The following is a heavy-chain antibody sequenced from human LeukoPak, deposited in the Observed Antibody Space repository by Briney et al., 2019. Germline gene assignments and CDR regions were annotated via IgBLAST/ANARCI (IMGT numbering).Heavy chain of an antibody. CDR3: ARGYQLLWGGWFDP. J-gene: IGHJ5*02. CDR1: GLTVSSNY. CDR2: IYSGGST. Sequence: GGSLRLSCAASGLTVSSNYMSWVRQAPGKGLEWVSVIYSGGSTYYADSVKGRFTISRDNSKNTLYLQMNSLRAEDTAVYYCARGYQLLWGGWFDPWGQGTLVTVSS. D-gene: IGHD2-2*01. V-gene: IGHV3-53*01.